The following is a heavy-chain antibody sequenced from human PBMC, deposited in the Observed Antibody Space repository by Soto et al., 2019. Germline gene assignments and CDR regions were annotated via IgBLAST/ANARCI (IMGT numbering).Heavy chain of an antibody. Sequence: GGSLRLSCAASGFTFSSYSMNWVRQAPGKGLEWVSSISSSSSYIYYADSVKGRFTISRDNAKNSLYLQMNSLRAEDTAVYYCASGRRYSYGLRFDYWGQGTLVTVSS. J-gene: IGHJ4*02. CDR2: ISSSSSYI. V-gene: IGHV3-21*01. CDR1: GFTFSSYS. D-gene: IGHD5-18*01. CDR3: ASGRRYSYGLRFDY.